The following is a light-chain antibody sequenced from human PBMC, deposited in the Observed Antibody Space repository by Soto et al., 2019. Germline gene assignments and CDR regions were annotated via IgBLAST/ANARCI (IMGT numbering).Light chain of an antibody. CDR3: QQYNDNWT. V-gene: IGKV1-5*03. CDR2: KAS. J-gene: IGKJ1*01. CDR1: QSISSW. Sequence: DIQMTQSPSTLSASVGDRVTITCRASQSISSWLAWYQQKPGKAPKLLIYKASSLESGVPSRFIGSGSGTEFTLAISSQQPDDSATYYCQQYNDNWTFGQGTKVEIK.